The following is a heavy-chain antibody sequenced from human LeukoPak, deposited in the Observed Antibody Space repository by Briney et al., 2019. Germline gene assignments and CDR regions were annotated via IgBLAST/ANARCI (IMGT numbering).Heavy chain of an antibody. D-gene: IGHD2-21*02. J-gene: IGHJ3*02. CDR1: GGSISSGSYY. CDR3: ASGYCGGACQLGGVDM. V-gene: IGHV4-61*01. Sequence: PSETLSLTCTVSGGSISSGSYYWSWIRQPPGKGLEYIGYTHYSGSTNYNPSLKSRVTISLDTSGNQFSLKLSSVTAADTAVYYCASGYCGGACQLGGVDMWGQGTMVTVSS. CDR2: THYSGST.